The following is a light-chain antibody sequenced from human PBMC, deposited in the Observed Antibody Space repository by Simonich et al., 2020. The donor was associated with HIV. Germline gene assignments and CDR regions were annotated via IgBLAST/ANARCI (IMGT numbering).Light chain of an antibody. Sequence: QLVLTQSPSASASLGASVRLTCTLSSGHSRYDIAWHQQQPEKGPRVLMRVDSDGRHSKGEGIPDRFSGSSYGAERYLTISSLESEDEADYYCQTWGAGAGANWVFGGGTKLTVL. CDR1: SGHSRYD. CDR2: VDSDGRH. V-gene: IGLV4-69*01. J-gene: IGLJ3*02. CDR3: QTWGAGAGANWV.